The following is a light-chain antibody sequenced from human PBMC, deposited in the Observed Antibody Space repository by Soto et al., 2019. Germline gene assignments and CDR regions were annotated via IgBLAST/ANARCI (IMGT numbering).Light chain of an antibody. CDR2: TNT. J-gene: IGLJ3*02. Sequence: QSVLTQPPSASGTPGQRVTISCSGSSSNIGSNTVNWYQQLPGTAPKLLIYTNTQRPSGVPDRFSGSKSGTSASLAISGLQSEDEADYSCATWDDSLNGWVFGGGTKLTVL. CDR3: ATWDDSLNGWV. CDR1: SSNIGSNT. V-gene: IGLV1-44*01.